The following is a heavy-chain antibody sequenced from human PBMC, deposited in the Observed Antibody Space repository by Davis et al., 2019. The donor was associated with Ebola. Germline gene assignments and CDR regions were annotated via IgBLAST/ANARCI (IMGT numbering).Heavy chain of an antibody. CDR1: GFTFSSYS. J-gene: IGHJ3*02. V-gene: IGHV3-21*01. D-gene: IGHD6-6*01. CDR3: ARDKRYSSSSSAFDI. CDR2: ISSSSSYI. Sequence: GESLKISCAASGFTFSSYSMNWVRQAPGKGLEWVSSISSSSSYIYYADSVKGRFTISRDNAKNSLYLQMNSLRAEDTAVYYCARDKRYSSSSSAFDIWGQGTMVTVSS.